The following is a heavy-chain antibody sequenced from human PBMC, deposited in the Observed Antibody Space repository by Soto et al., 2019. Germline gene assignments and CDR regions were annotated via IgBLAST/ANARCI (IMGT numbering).Heavy chain of an antibody. Sequence: QLQLQESGPGLVKPAETLSLKCAVSGGSVSSGNYFWGWIRQPPGKVLEWIGNIYYNGDTYSSPSLKSRVTMSVDTAQNQFSLRVTSVTAADTAVYYCARRLSESWNQGHAFDFWGQGTFVTVSS. CDR2: IYYNGDT. V-gene: IGHV4-39*01. CDR1: GGSVSSGNYF. CDR3: ARRLSESWNQGHAFDF. J-gene: IGHJ3*01. D-gene: IGHD1-26*01.